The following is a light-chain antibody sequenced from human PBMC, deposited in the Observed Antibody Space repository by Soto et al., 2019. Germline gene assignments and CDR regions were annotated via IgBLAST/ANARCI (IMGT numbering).Light chain of an antibody. V-gene: IGLV1-51*01. CDR1: SSNVGNNY. J-gene: IGLJ2*01. Sequence: QSVLTQPPSVSAAPGPKVTISCSGASSNVGNNYVSWHQQLPGTAPKLLIYDNTKRPSGIPDRFSGSKSGTSATLDITGLQTGDEADYYCGTWDSSLSVVLFGGGTKVTVL. CDR3: GTWDSSLSVVL. CDR2: DNT.